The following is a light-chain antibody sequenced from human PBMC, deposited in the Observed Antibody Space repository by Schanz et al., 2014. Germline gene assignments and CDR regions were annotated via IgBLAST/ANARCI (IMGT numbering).Light chain of an antibody. CDR1: SSNIGAGYD. V-gene: IGLV1-40*01. J-gene: IGLJ3*02. CDR2: ENK. CDR3: STWDDIPNGQGV. Sequence: QSVLTQPPSVSGAPGQRVTVSCTGGSSNIGAGYDVHWYQQLPGTAPRLLMFENKHRPSGVPDRFSGSKSGTSASLAISGLQSDDEADYYCSTWDDIPNGQGVFGGGTKLTVL.